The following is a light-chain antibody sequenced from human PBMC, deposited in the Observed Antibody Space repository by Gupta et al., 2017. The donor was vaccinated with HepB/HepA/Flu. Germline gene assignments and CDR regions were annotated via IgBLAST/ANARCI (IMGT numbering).Light chain of an antibody. CDR2: SSS. V-gene: IGKV4-1*01. J-gene: IGKJ2*01. CDR1: QRSCYRPDSKDS. CDR3: LQEDHTPRT. Sequence: DIVMTQSPDSLAISLGERATINCKSSQRSCYRPDSKDSLAWFQQRPGQPPKLLMPSSSTRESGVPDRFSGSGSGTDFTLTISNLQAEDVAVYFCLQEDHTPRTFGRGTKLDIK.